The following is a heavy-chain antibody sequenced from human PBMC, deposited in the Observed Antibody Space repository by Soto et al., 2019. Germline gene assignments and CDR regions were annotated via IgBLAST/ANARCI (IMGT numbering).Heavy chain of an antibody. CDR3: ARHPSDFWFDP. V-gene: IGHV4-39*01. Sequence: QLQLQESGPGLVKPSETLSLTCSASGGSISGSSYFWGWIPQPPGKGLEWIGSIYYSGSTYYNPSLKSRVTVSVDTSKNQFSLKRSSVTAADTAVYYCARHPSDFWFDPWGQGTLVTVSS. J-gene: IGHJ5*02. CDR2: IYYSGST. D-gene: IGHD2-21*02. CDR1: GGSISGSSYF.